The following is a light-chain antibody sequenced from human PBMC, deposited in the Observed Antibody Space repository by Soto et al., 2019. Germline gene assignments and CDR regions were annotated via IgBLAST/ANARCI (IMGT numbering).Light chain of an antibody. CDR3: QQFNNSPLT. V-gene: IGKV3-20*01. Sequence: EIALTQSPGTLSLSPGERATLSCRASQSLRNNYLAWYQQKPGQTPRLLIHSASSRATGIPDRFSGSGSGTDFTLTISRLEPEDFAVYYCQQFNNSPLTFGGGTKVDIK. CDR2: SAS. J-gene: IGKJ4*01. CDR1: QSLRNNY.